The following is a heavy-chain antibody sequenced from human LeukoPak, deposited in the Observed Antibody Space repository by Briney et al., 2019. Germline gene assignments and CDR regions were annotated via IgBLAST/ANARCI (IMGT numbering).Heavy chain of an antibody. V-gene: IGHV3-9*01. J-gene: IGHJ3*02. Sequence: GGSLRLSCAASGFTFDDYAMHWVRQAPGKGLEWVSGISWNSGSIGYADSVKGRFTISRDNAKNSLYLQMNSLRAEDTALYYCAKDISSGWYGDDAFDIWGQGTMVTVSS. CDR3: AKDISSGWYGDDAFDI. D-gene: IGHD6-19*01. CDR1: GFTFDDYA. CDR2: ISWNSGSI.